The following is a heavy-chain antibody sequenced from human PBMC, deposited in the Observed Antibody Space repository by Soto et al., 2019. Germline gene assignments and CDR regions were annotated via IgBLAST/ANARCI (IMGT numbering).Heavy chain of an antibody. J-gene: IGHJ6*02. CDR2: IVVGSGST. V-gene: IGHV1-58*01. CDR1: GFTFTSSA. Sequence: SVKVSCKASGFTFTSSAVQWVRQARGQRLEWIGWIVVGSGSTNYAQKFQERVTITRDMSTSTAYMELSSLRSEDTAVYYCAADPLYYYGMDVWGQGTTVTVSS. CDR3: AADPLYYYGMDV.